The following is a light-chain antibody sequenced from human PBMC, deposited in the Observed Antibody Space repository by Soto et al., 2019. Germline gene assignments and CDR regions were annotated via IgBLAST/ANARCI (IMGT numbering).Light chain of an antibody. CDR2: DAS. Sequence: EIVLTQSPGTLSLSPGERATLSCRASQSVRSNFLACYQQKPGQAPRLLIYDASNRATGISARFSGSGSGTDFTLTISSLEPEDFAVYYCQQRSNWPTFGQGTKVDIK. J-gene: IGKJ1*01. V-gene: IGKV3-11*01. CDR1: QSVRSNF. CDR3: QQRSNWPT.